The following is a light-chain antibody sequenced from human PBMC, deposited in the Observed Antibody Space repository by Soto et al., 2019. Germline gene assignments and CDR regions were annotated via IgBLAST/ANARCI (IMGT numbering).Light chain of an antibody. CDR2: NVN. J-gene: IGLJ1*01. Sequence: QSALTQSASVSGSPGQSITISCTGTSSDVGSYNHVSWYQQHPGEVPKLIIFNVNDWPSGVSNRFSGSKSGNTASLTISGLQAEDEANYYCSSFTSSTTYVFGTGTKVTVL. CDR3: SSFTSSTTYV. CDR1: SSDVGSYNH. V-gene: IGLV2-14*01.